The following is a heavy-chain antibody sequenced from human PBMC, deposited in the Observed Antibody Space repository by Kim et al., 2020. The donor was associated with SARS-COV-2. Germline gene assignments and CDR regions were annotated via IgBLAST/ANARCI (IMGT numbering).Heavy chain of an antibody. Sequence: SETLSLTCTVSGGSISSGGYYWSWIRQHPGKGLEWIGYIYYSGSTYYNPSLKSRVTISVDTSKNQFSLKLSSVTAADTAVYYCARYDVAAAGHGGFDYWGQGTLVTVSS. CDR2: IYYSGST. J-gene: IGHJ4*02. CDR3: ARYDVAAAGHGGFDY. CDR1: GGSISSGGYY. D-gene: IGHD6-13*01. V-gene: IGHV4-31*03.